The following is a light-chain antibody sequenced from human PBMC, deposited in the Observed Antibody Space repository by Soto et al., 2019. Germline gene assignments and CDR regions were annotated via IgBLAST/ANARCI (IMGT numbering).Light chain of an antibody. V-gene: IGKV1-5*01. CDR1: QSIGSW. CDR3: QQYITYSPIT. J-gene: IGKJ4*01. Sequence: DIQMTQSPATLSASLGDRVTITCRASQSIGSWLAWYQQKLGRAPRLLIYDASSLGSGVTSRFSGSGYGTEFTLTISSLQADDFATYYCQQYITYSPITFGGGTKVDIK. CDR2: DAS.